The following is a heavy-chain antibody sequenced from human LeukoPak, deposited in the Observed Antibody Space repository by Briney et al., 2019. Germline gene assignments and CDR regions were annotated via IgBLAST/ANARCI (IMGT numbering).Heavy chain of an antibody. V-gene: IGHV3-7*01. D-gene: IGHD1-20*01. CDR2: IRQDGSKI. CDR3: ARDLIGTTRFDP. CDR1: GFTFSSYW. J-gene: IGHJ5*02. Sequence: GGSLRLSCAASGFTFSSYWMSWVRQAPGKGLEWVANIRQDGSKIYYVDSVKGRFTISRDNAKNSLYLQMNNLRAEDTAVYYCARDLIGTTRFDPWGQGTLVTVSS.